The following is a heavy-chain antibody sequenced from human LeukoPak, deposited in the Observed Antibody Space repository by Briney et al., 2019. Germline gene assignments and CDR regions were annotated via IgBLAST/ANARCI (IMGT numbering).Heavy chain of an antibody. CDR3: ARGGGSSWYATPFDY. Sequence: GGSLRLSCAASGFTFSSYGMSWVRQAPGKGLEWVSVIYSGGSTYYADSVKGRFTISRDNSKNTLYLQMNSLRAEDTAVYYCARGGGSSWYATPFDYWGQGTLVTVSS. CDR2: IYSGGST. CDR1: GFTFSSYG. D-gene: IGHD6-13*01. J-gene: IGHJ4*02. V-gene: IGHV3-66*01.